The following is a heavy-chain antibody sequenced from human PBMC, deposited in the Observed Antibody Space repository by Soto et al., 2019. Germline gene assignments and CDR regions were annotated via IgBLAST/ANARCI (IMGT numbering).Heavy chain of an antibody. Sequence: QVQLQESGPGLVKPSQTLSLTCTVSGGSISSGDYYWSWIRQPPGKGLEWIGYIYYSGSTYYNPSLKSRVTISVDTSMNQFSLKLSSVTAADTAVYYCDRVDNWSDLPYYYYGMDVWGQGTTVTVSS. CDR1: GGSISSGDYY. J-gene: IGHJ6*02. D-gene: IGHD1-1*01. V-gene: IGHV4-30-4*01. CDR3: DRVDNWSDLPYYYYGMDV. CDR2: IYYSGST.